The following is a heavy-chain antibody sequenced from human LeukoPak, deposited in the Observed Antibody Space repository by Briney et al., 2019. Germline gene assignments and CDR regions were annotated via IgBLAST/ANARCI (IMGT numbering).Heavy chain of an antibody. J-gene: IGHJ6*03. CDR1: GCTISSYW. Sequence: GGSLRLSCAATGCTISSYWMSWVRQAPGKGLEWGANIKQDGTEKYYVYSAKGRFAMSRDNANNSLYLQMNSLRAEDTAVYYCARDHPEFYDILTGYYRRIDYYYYYYMDVWGKGTTVTISS. CDR3: ARDHPEFYDILTGYYRRIDYYYYYYMDV. V-gene: IGHV3-7*01. CDR2: IKQDGTEK. D-gene: IGHD3-9*01.